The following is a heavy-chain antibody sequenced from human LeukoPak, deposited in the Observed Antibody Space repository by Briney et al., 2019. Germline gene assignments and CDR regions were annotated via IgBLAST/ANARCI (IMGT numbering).Heavy chain of an antibody. J-gene: IGHJ4*02. D-gene: IGHD1-26*01. V-gene: IGHV4-59*01. CDR3: ASLYSGSYDTGSFDYFNY. CDR1: GGSISSYY. Sequence: PSETLSLTCTGSGGSISSYYWSWIRQPPGKGLEGIGNMYYSGSTNYNPSLKSRVTISVDTSKNQFSLKLSSVTAADTAVYYCASLYSGSYDTGSFDYFNYWGQGTLVTVSS. CDR2: MYYSGST.